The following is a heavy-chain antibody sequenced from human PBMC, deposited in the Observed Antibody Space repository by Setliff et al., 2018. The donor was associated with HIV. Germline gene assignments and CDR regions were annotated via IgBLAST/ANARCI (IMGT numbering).Heavy chain of an antibody. CDR1: GYTFSGYA. J-gene: IGHJ4*02. V-gene: IGHV1-3*01. CDR3: ARVPYCSGGSCYRNYVDY. D-gene: IGHD2-15*01. CDR2: INAGNGYT. Sequence: GASVKVSCKASGYTFSGYAMNWVRQAPGQSLEWMGWINAGNGYTKYPQKFQGRVTITSDTSASTAYMELWSLRSEDTAMYYCARVPYCSGGSCYRNYVDYWGPGTLVTVSS.